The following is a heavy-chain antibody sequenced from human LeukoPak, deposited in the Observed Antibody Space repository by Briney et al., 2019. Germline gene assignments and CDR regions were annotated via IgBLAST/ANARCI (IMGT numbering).Heavy chain of an antibody. CDR3: ARDFPRDGYNTEPFDY. J-gene: IGHJ4*02. CDR1: GFTFSSYA. Sequence: GRSLRLSCAASGFTFSSYAMHWVRQAPGKGLEWVAVISYDGSNKYYADSVKGRFTISRDNSKNTLYLQMSSLRAEDTAVYYCARDFPRDGYNTEPFDYWGQGTLVTVSS. V-gene: IGHV3-30-3*01. D-gene: IGHD5-24*01. CDR2: ISYDGSNK.